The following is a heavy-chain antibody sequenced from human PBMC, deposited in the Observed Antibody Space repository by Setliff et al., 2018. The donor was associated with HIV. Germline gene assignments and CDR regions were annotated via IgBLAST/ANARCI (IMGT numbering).Heavy chain of an antibody. CDR2: ITHSEGT. CDR3: ARMVRGLILRGYHYHADV. V-gene: IGHV4-34*01. J-gene: IGHJ6*03. Sequence: KSSETLSLTCAVYGGSFDNYFWTWIRQSPERGLEWIGEITHSEGTTYSPYLKSRLTISLDTSKNQISLKLTSVTAADTAVYYCARMVRGLILRGYHYHADVWGKGTTVTVS. D-gene: IGHD3-10*01. CDR1: GGSFDNYF.